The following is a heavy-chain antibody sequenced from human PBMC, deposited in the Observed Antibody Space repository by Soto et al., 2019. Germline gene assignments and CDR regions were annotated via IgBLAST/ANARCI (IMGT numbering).Heavy chain of an antibody. CDR1: GGSVSSGSYY. D-gene: IGHD3-3*01. CDR2: IYYSGST. Sequence: SETLSLTCTVSGGSVSSGSYYWSWIRQPPGKGLEWIGYIYYSGSTNYNPSLKSRVTISVDTSKNQFSLKLSSVTAADTAVYYCARDWGGYDFWSGQSKFSDWFDPWGQGTLVTV. V-gene: IGHV4-61*01. J-gene: IGHJ5*02. CDR3: ARDWGGYDFWSGQSKFSDWFDP.